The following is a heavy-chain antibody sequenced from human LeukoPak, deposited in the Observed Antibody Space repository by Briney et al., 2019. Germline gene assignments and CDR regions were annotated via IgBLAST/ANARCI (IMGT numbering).Heavy chain of an antibody. CDR3: AVTRGYSGYDFRFNY. CDR2: MNPNSGNT. V-gene: IGHV1-8*01. CDR1: GYTFTNYD. Sequence: ASVKVSCKVSGYTFTNYDINWVRQASGQGLEWMGWMNPNSGNTGYAQKFQGRVTMTRNIAISTAYMGLSSLRSEDTAVYYCAVTRGYSGYDFRFNYWGQGTLVTVSS. D-gene: IGHD5-12*01. J-gene: IGHJ4*02.